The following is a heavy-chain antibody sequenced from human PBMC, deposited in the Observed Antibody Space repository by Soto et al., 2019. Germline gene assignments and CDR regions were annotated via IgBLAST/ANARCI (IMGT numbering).Heavy chain of an antibody. J-gene: IGHJ4*02. V-gene: IGHV3-48*01. CDR2: ISSSSSTI. D-gene: IGHD2-2*01. Sequence: EVQLVESGGGLVQPGGSLRLSCAASGFTFSSYSMNWVRQAPGKGLEWVSYISSSSSTIYYADSVKGRFTISRDNAKNSLYLQRNSLRAEDTAVYYCAREEAAITFWEPFDYWGQGTLVTVSS. CDR1: GFTFSSYS. CDR3: AREEAAITFWEPFDY.